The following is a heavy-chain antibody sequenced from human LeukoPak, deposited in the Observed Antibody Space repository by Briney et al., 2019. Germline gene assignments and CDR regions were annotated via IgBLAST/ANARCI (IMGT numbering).Heavy chain of an antibody. V-gene: IGHV5-51*01. CDR2: IYPGDSDT. D-gene: IGHD3-10*01. CDR1: GYIFTNYW. Sequence: GESLKISCKGSGYIFTNYWIGWVRQMPGQGLECMGIIYPGDSDTGYSPSFQGQVTISADKSISTAYLQWSSLKASDTAMYYCARTTTSSGYSWFDPWGQGTLVTVSS. CDR3: ARTTTSSGYSWFDP. J-gene: IGHJ5*02.